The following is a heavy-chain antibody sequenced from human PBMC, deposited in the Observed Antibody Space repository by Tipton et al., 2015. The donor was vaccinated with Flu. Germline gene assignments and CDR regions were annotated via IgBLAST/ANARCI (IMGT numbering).Heavy chain of an antibody. CDR1: GGSISSSSYY. V-gene: IGHV4-39*07. CDR2: TYYSGST. CDR3: ARLGIAARRGTFDY. D-gene: IGHD6-6*01. Sequence: TLSLTCTVSGGSISSSSYYWGWIRQPPGKGLEWNGSTYYSGSTYYNPSLKSRVTISVDTSKNQFSLKLSSVTAADTAVYYCARLGIAARRGTFDYWGQGTLVTVSS. J-gene: IGHJ4*02.